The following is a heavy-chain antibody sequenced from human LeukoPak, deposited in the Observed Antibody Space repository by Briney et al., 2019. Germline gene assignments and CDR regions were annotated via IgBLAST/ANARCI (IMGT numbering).Heavy chain of an antibody. CDR1: GFTFTKYW. Sequence: GGSLRLSCAASGFTFTKYWMSWVRQAPGKGLEWVSAISGSGGSTYYADSVKGRFTISRDNSKNTLYLQMNSLRAEDTAVYYCAKNPRVGPAYYDFWSGYLPYYYYYMDVWGKGTTVTVSS. CDR3: AKNPRVGPAYYDFWSGYLPYYYYYMDV. V-gene: IGHV3-23*01. J-gene: IGHJ6*03. D-gene: IGHD3-3*01. CDR2: ISGSGGST.